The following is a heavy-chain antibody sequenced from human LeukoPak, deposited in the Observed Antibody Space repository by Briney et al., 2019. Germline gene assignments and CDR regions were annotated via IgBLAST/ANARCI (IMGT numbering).Heavy chain of an antibody. V-gene: IGHV3-23*01. CDR1: GFTFSNYG. Sequence: GGSLRLSCAASGFTFSNYGMSWVRQAPGKGLEWVSAISGSGGSTYYADSVKGRFTISRDNSKNTMYLQMNSLRDEDTAVYYCASRAVAEADYWGQGTLVTVSS. J-gene: IGHJ4*02. CDR2: ISGSGGST. D-gene: IGHD6-19*01. CDR3: ASRAVAEADY.